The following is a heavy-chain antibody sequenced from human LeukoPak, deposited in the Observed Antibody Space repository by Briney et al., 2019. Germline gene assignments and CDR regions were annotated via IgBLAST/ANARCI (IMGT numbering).Heavy chain of an antibody. D-gene: IGHD3-22*01. CDR3: AREPDSMGY. CDR1: GFAFSSYW. Sequence: GGSLRLSCAASGFAFSSYWMSWVRQAPGKGLEWVANIRQDGSDKYYADSVKGRFTISRDNSKNTLYLQMNSLRAEDTAVYYCAREPDSMGYWGQGTLVTVSS. V-gene: IGHV3-7*01. CDR2: IRQDGSDK. J-gene: IGHJ4*02.